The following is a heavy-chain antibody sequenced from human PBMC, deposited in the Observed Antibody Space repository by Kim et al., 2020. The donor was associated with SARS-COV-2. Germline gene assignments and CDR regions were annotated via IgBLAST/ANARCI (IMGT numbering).Heavy chain of an antibody. J-gene: IGHJ6*02. CDR2: IKQDGSEK. D-gene: IGHD6-19*01. V-gene: IGHV3-7*01. CDR3: ARYYFGEQWLPYYYYGMDV. Sequence: GGSLRLSCAASGFTFSSYWMSWVRQAPGKGLEWVANIKQDGSEKYYVDSVKGRFTISRDNAKNSLYLQMNSLRAEDTAVYYCARYYFGEQWLPYYYYGMDVWGQGTTVTVSS. CDR1: GFTFSSYW.